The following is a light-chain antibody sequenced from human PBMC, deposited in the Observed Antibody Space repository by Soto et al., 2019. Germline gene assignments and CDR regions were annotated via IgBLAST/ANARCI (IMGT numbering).Light chain of an antibody. J-gene: IGKJ3*01. CDR1: QSVNGW. V-gene: IGKV1-5*03. CDR3: QQYNSYSVFT. CDR2: KAS. Sequence: DIQMTQSPSTLSASVGDRVIITCRASQSVNGWLAWFQQKPGEAPKLLIYKASSLVSGVPFRFSGSGSGTEFPLTISSLQPDDLATYYCQQYNSYSVFTFGPGTKVDLK.